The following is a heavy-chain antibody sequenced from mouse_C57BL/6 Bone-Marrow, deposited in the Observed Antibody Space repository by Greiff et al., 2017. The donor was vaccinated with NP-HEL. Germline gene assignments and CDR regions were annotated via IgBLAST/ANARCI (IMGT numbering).Heavy chain of an antibody. CDR3: ARWDSLAWFAY. V-gene: IGHV1-82*01. CDR2: IYPGDGDT. CDR1: GYAFSSSW. D-gene: IGHD3-3*01. J-gene: IGHJ3*01. Sequence: QVQLKQSGPELVKPGASVKISCKASGYAFSSSWMNWVKQRPGKGLEWIGRIYPGDGDTNYNGKFKGKATLTADKSSSTAYMQLSSLTSEDSAVYFCARWDSLAWFAYWGQGTLVTVSA.